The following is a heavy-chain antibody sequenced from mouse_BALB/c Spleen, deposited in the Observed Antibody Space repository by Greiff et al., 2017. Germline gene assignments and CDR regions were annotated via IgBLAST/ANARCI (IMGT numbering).Heavy chain of an antibody. CDR3: AKSRAMDY. CDR2: ISNGGGST. D-gene: IGHD3-3*01. CDR1: GFTFSSYT. J-gene: IGHJ4*01. Sequence: EVQLVESGGGLVQPGGSLKLSCAASGFTFSSYTMSWVRQTPEKRMEWVAYISNGGGSTYYPDTVKGRFTISRDNAKNTLYLQMSSLKSEDTAMYYCAKSRAMDYWGQGTSVTVSS. V-gene: IGHV5-12-2*01.